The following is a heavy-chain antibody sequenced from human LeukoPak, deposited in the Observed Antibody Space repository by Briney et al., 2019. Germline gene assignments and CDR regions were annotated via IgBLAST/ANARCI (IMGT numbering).Heavy chain of an antibody. D-gene: IGHD5-18*01. Sequence: SQILPLTCAISGDSVSSNSAAWNWIRQSPSRGLEWLGRTYYRSKWYNDYAVSVKSRITIKPDTSKNQFSLQLNSVTPEDTAVYYCARDRAWIQLWSDAFDIWGQGTMVTVSS. J-gene: IGHJ3*02. V-gene: IGHV6-1*01. CDR1: GDSVSSNSAA. CDR3: ARDRAWIQLWSDAFDI. CDR2: TYYRSKWYN.